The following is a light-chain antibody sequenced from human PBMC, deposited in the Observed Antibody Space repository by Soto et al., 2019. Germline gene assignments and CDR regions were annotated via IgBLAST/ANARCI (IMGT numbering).Light chain of an antibody. CDR1: SSNIGSNY. CDR3: AAWDDTLRGLV. Sequence: QSVLTQPPSASGTPGQRVTLSCSGSSSNIGSNYVYWYQQVPGTAPRLLMYRASQRPSGVPDRFSGAKSGTSASLAISGLRAQDEADYYCAAWDDTLRGLVFGGGTKVTVL. J-gene: IGLJ2*01. V-gene: IGLV1-47*01. CDR2: RAS.